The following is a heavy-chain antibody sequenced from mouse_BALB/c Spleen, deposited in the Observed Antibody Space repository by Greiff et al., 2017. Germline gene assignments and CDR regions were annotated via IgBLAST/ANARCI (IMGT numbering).Heavy chain of an antibody. CDR2: ISYSGST. J-gene: IGHJ4*01. V-gene: IGHV3-2*02. CDR1: GYSITSDYA. Sequence: EVQLQQSGPGLVKPSQSLSLTCTVTGYSITSDYAWNWIRQFPGNKLEWMGYISYSGSTSYNPTLKSRISITRDTSKNQFFLQLNSVTTEDTATYYCARSVREAMDYWGQGTSVTVSS. CDR3: ARSVREAMDY.